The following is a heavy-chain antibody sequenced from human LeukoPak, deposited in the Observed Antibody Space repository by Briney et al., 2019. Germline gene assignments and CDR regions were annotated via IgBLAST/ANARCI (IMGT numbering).Heavy chain of an antibody. V-gene: IGHV3-30-3*01. CDR3: AREYYDILTGSRGVAFDI. CDR1: GFTFSSYA. J-gene: IGHJ3*02. D-gene: IGHD3-9*01. CDR2: ISYDGSNK. Sequence: GGSLRLSCAASGFTFSSYAMHWVRQAPGKGLEWVAVISYDGSNKYYADSVKGRFTISRDNSKNTLYLQMNSLRAEDTAVYYCAREYYDILTGSRGVAFDIWGQGTMVTVSS.